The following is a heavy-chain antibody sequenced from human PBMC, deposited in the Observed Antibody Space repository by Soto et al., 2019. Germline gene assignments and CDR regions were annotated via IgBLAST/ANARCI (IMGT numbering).Heavy chain of an antibody. CDR3: AKNNDSAIDA. CDR1: GASISDSHW. CDR2: MFHSGST. V-gene: IGHV4-4*02. D-gene: IGHD1-20*01. J-gene: IGHJ6*02. Sequence: QVQLQESGPGLVKPSGTLSLTCVVSGASISDSHWWTWVRQPPGKGLAWTGEMFHSGSTTYTPTLKSRVAISIDKSRDQFSLNLNSVTAPDTAVYYCAKNNDSAIDAWCQGTTVTVSS.